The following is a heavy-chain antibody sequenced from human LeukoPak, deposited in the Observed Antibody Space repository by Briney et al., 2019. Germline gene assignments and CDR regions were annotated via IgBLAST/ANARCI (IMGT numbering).Heavy chain of an antibody. CDR1: GFTFSDYY. Sequence: PGGSLRLSCAASGFTFSDYYMSWIRQAPGKGLEWVSYISSSGSTIYYADSVKGRFTISRDNAKNSLYLQMSSLRAEDTAVYYCARVRGRAAAEKDYWGQGTLVTVSS. J-gene: IGHJ4*02. V-gene: IGHV3-11*01. CDR2: ISSSGSTI. D-gene: IGHD6-13*01. CDR3: ARVRGRAAAEKDY.